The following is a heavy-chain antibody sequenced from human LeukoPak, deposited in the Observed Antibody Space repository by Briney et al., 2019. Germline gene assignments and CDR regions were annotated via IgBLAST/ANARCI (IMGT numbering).Heavy chain of an antibody. CDR2: ISSNGGST. D-gene: IGHD3-16*01. Sequence: GGSLRVSCSASGFTFSSYAMDWVRQAPGKGLEYVSTISSNGGSTYYADSVKGRFTISRDDSKNTLYLRMSSLRAEDTAVYYCVKEGDYGYYFDYWGQGTLVTVSS. CDR3: VKEGDYGYYFDY. J-gene: IGHJ4*02. CDR1: GFTFSSYA. V-gene: IGHV3-64D*06.